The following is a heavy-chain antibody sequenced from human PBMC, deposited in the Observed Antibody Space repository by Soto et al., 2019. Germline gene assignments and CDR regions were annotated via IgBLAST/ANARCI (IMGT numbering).Heavy chain of an antibody. CDR3: ARSQGSSTSLEIYYYYYYGMDV. D-gene: IGHD2-2*01. CDR1: GGTFSNYA. Sequence: QVQLVQSGAEVKKPGSSVKVSCKASGGTFSNYAISWVRQAPGQGLEWMGGIIPISGTANYAQKFQGRVTISAGESTSTAYMELSSLRSEDTAVYYCARSQGSSTSLEIYYYYYYGMDVWRQGTTVTVPS. V-gene: IGHV1-69*01. J-gene: IGHJ6*02. CDR2: IIPISGTA.